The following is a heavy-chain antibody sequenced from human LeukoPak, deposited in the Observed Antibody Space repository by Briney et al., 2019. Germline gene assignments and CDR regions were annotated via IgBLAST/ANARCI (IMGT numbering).Heavy chain of an antibody. Sequence: GGSLRLSCAASGFTVSSNYMSWVRQAPGKGLEWVSVIYSGGDTYYADSVKGRFTISRNNSKNTLYLQLNSLRPEDTAVYYCAKDGGYVSGFDYWGQGTLVTVSS. CDR2: IYSGGDT. D-gene: IGHD5-12*01. CDR3: AKDGGYVSGFDY. V-gene: IGHV3-53*01. CDR1: GFTVSSNY. J-gene: IGHJ4*02.